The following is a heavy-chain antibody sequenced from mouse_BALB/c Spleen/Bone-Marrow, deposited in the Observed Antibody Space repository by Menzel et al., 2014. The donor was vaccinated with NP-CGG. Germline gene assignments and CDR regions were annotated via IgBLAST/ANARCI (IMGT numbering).Heavy chain of an antibody. CDR1: GFTFSSYA. J-gene: IGHJ2*01. V-gene: IGHV5-9-3*01. D-gene: IGHD2-3*01. CDR2: ISSGGSYT. Sequence: EVKLMESGGGLVKPGGSLKLSCAASGFTFSSYAMSWVRQTPEKRLEWVATISSGGSYTYYPDSVKGRFTISRDNAKNTLYLQMSSQRSEDTAMYYCARRDGYLDYWGQGTTLTVSS. CDR3: ARRDGYLDY.